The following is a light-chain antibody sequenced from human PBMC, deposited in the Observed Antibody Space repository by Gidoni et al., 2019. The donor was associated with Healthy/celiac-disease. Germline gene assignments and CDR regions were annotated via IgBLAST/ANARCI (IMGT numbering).Light chain of an antibody. Sequence: EIVLTQSPATLSLSPGERATLSCRASQSVSSYLAWYQQKPGQAPRLLIYDASNRATGIPARFSGSGSGTDFTLTISSLEPEDFAVYYWQQRSNWPPGLTFGGGTKVESK. V-gene: IGKV3-11*01. CDR1: QSVSSY. CDR3: QQRSNWPPGLT. J-gene: IGKJ4*01. CDR2: DAS.